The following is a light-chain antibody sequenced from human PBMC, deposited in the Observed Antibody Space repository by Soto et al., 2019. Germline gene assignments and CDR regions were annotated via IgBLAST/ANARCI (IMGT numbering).Light chain of an antibody. V-gene: IGKV3-20*01. J-gene: IGKJ2*01. Sequence: EIVLTQSPGTLSLSPGERTTLSCRASQSGSSSYLAWYQQKPGEAPRLLIYGASSRATGIPDRFSGSGSGTDFTLTISRLEPEDFAVYYCQQYGSSLLTFGQGTKLEIK. CDR3: QQYGSSLLT. CDR1: QSGSSSY. CDR2: GAS.